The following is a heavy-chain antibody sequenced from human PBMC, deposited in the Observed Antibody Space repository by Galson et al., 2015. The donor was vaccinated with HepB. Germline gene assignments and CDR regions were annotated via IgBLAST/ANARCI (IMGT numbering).Heavy chain of an antibody. Sequence: PALVKPTQTLTLTCTFSGFSLSTSGMCVSWIRQPPGKALEWLARIDWDDDKYYSTSLKTRLTISKDTSKNQVVLAMTNMDPVDTATYYCARSNVLRYFDWGFDPWGQGTLVTVSS. V-gene: IGHV2-70*11. D-gene: IGHD3-9*01. CDR2: IDWDDDK. J-gene: IGHJ5*02. CDR3: ARSNVLRYFDWGFDP. CDR1: GFSLSTSGMC.